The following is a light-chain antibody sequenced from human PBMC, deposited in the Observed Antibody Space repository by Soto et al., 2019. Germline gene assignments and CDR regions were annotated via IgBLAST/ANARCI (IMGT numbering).Light chain of an antibody. V-gene: IGLV2-14*01. CDR2: DVS. CDR3: SSYTSTSIV. J-gene: IGLJ1*01. CDR1: SSDVGGYNY. Sequence: QSVLTQPASVSGSPGQSITISCTGTSSDVGGYNYVSWYQRHPGKAPKLMIYDVSNRPSGVSNRFSGSKSGNTASLTISGLQAEDEADYHCSSYTSTSIVLGTGTKLTVL.